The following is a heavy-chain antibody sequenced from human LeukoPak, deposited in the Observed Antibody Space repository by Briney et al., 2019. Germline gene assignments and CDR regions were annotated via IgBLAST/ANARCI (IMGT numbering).Heavy chain of an antibody. J-gene: IGHJ2*01. CDR1: GFTFGSYA. Sequence: GGSLRLSYVASGFTFGSYAMTWVRQAPGKGLEWVSSISANGDSTLYADSVKGRFTISRDNSKNTLFLQMNSLRAEDTAVYYCANSRPGGYWYFDLWAVAPWSLSPQ. CDR2: ISANGDST. V-gene: IGHV3-23*01. D-gene: IGHD3-10*01. CDR3: ANSRPGGYWYFDL.